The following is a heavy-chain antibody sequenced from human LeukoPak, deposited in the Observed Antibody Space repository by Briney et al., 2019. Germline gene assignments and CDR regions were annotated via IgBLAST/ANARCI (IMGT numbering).Heavy chain of an antibody. V-gene: IGHV3-7*03. D-gene: IGHD3-3*01. CDR1: GFTFGKYW. Sequence: GGSLRLSCVASGFTFGKYWMSWVRQAPGKGLEWVSNIKLDGSEKNYVDSVKGRFTISRDNTKNSLYLQMNSLRVEDTAVFYCARDQYDTWSRRGNFDSWGQGTLVIVSS. CDR3: ARDQYDTWSRRGNFDS. CDR2: IKLDGSEK. J-gene: IGHJ4*02.